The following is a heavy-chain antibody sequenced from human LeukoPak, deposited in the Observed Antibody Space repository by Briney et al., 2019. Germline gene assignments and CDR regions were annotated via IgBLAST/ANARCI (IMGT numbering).Heavy chain of an antibody. D-gene: IGHD3-10*01. CDR2: IIPIFGTA. J-gene: IGHJ6*04. CDR3: ARAGRGSGSYYRQYYYGMDV. V-gene: IGHV1-69*06. CDR1: GGTFSSYA. Sequence: ASVKVSCKASGGTFSSYAISWVRQAPGQGLEWMGGIIPIFGTANYAQKFQGRVTITADKSTSTAYVELSSLRSEDTAVYYCARAGRGSGSYYRQYYYGMDVWGKGTTVTVSS.